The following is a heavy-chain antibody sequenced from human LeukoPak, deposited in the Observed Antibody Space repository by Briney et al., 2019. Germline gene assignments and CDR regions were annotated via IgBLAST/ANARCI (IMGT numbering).Heavy chain of an antibody. CDR2: IGTNNDNT. V-gene: IGHV1-18*01. CDR3: SRGGPRYDWNDDY. J-gene: IGHJ4*02. D-gene: IGHD1-1*01. CDR1: RYTFTEYG. Sequence: ASVKVSCKTSRYTFTEYGISWVRQAPGHRLEWMGWIGTNNDNTHYVEKFQGRLIMTTDPSTSTAYMELTNLKYDDTAVYFCSRGGPRYDWNDDYWGQGTLVTVSS.